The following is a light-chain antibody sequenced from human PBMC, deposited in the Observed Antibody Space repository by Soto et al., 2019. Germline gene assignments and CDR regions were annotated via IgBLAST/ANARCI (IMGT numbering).Light chain of an antibody. V-gene: IGLV7-43*01. Sequence: QAVVTQEPSLTVPPGGTVTLTCASSTGTVTSGYFPSWFQKKPGQAPRALIYSTSNRHSWTPARFSGSLLGGKAALTLSAVQPGDEADYYCLLYYGDVNWVFGGGTKLTVL. J-gene: IGLJ3*02. CDR1: TGTVTSGYF. CDR3: LLYYGDVNWV. CDR2: STS.